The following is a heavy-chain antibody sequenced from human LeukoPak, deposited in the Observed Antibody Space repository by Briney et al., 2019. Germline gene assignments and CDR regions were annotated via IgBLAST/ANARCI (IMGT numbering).Heavy chain of an antibody. CDR2: ISSSGSTI. CDR3: AREGNNWNHFDY. J-gene: IGHJ4*02. V-gene: IGHV3-48*03. Sequence: GGSLRLSCAASGFTFSSYEMNWVRQAPGKGLEWVSYISSSGSTIYYADSVKGRFTISSDNAKNSLYLQMNSLRAEDTAVYYCAREGNNWNHFDYWGQGALVTVSS. CDR1: GFTFSSYE. D-gene: IGHD1-20*01.